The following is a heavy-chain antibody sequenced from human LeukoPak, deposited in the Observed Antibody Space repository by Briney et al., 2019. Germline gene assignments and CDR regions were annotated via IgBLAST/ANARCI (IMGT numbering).Heavy chain of an antibody. V-gene: IGHV1-2*02. J-gene: IGHJ5*02. D-gene: IGHD6-13*01. CDR3: ARDRGAAAGIAGWFDP. CDR1: GYTFTGYY. Sequence: SVKVSCKASGYTFTGYYMHWVRQAPGQGLEWMGWINPNSGGTNYAQKFQGRVTMTRDTSIGTAYMELSRLRSDDTAVYYCARDRGAAAGIAGWFDPWGQGTLVTVSS. CDR2: INPNSGGT.